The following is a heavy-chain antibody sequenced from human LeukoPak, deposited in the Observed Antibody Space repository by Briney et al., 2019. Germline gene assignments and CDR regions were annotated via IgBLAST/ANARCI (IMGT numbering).Heavy chain of an antibody. J-gene: IGHJ4*02. CDR3: ARDLRAGYPKAYFFDY. Sequence: SVKVSCKASGGTFSSYAISWVRQAPGQGLEWMGGIIPIFGTANYAQKFQGRVTITADESTSTAYMELSSLRSEDTAVYYCARDLRAGYPKAYFFDYWGQGTLVTVSS. CDR1: GGTFSSYA. CDR2: IIPIFGTA. V-gene: IGHV1-69*13. D-gene: IGHD3-9*01.